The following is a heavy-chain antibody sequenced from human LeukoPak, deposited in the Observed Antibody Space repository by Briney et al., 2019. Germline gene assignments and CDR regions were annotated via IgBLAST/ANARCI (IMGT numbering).Heavy chain of an antibody. V-gene: IGHV3-11*01. J-gene: IGHJ5*02. Sequence: PGGSLRLSWAASGFTFSDYYMSWIRQAPGKGLEWVSYISSSGSTIYYADSVKGRFTISRDNAKNSLYLQMNSLRAEDTAVYYCARDLRVGATLGSDPWGQGTLVTVSS. CDR2: ISSSGSTI. D-gene: IGHD1-26*01. CDR1: GFTFSDYY. CDR3: ARDLRVGATLGSDP.